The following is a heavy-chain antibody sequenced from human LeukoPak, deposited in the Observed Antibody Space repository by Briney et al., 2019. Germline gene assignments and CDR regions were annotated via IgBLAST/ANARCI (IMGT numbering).Heavy chain of an antibody. CDR1: GYTFTSYG. J-gene: IGHJ4*02. Sequence: EASVTVYCTASGYTFTSYGISWVRQAPGQGLEWMGWISAYNGNTDYAQKLQGRVTMTTDTSTSTAYMELRSLRSDDTAVYYCARDWELLDYWGQGTLVTVSS. V-gene: IGHV1-18*01. CDR3: ARDWELLDY. D-gene: IGHD1-26*01. CDR2: ISAYNGNT.